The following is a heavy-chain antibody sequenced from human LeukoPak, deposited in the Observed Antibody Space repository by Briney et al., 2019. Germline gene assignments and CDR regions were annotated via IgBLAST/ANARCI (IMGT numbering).Heavy chain of an antibody. CDR1: GYTLTELS. J-gene: IGHJ5*02. V-gene: IGHV1-24*01. CDR2: FDPEDGET. CDR3: ATIILGYCSGGSCYSGSPRWFDP. D-gene: IGHD2-15*01. Sequence: RASVKVSCKVSGYTLTELSMHLVRQAPGKGLEWMGGFDPEDGETIYAQKFQGRVTMTEDTSTDTAYMELSSLRSEDTAVYYCATIILGYCSGGSCYSGSPRWFDPWGQGTLVTVSS.